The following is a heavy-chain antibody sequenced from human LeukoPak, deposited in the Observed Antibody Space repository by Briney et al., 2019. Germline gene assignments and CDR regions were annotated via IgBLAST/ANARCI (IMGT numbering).Heavy chain of an antibody. CDR2: IYYSGST. Sequence: AETLSLTCTVSGGSISSYYWSWIRRPPGKGLEWVGYIYYSGSTKYYPALERRLTIIVGTSQNHFFLKQSTGTSADTAVYYSGSTNYNHSLKSRVTISVDTSKNPFSLKMSSVTAADTAVYYCARHEGGTFSSSWYVFDGWGQGTLVTVSS. V-gene: IGHV4-59*08. CDR1: GGSISSYY. D-gene: IGHD3-10*01. J-gene: IGHJ4*02. CDR3: GSTNYNHSLKSRVTISVDTSKNPFSLKMSSVTAADTAVYYCARHEGGTFSSSWYVFDG.